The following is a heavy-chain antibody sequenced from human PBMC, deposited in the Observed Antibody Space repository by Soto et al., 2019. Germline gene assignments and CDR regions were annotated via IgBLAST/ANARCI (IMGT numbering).Heavy chain of an antibody. V-gene: IGHV1-18*01. CDR3: ARGRYGDY. J-gene: IGHJ4*02. CDR1: GYAFTTYG. D-gene: IGHD1-1*01. CDR2: ISAHNGNT. Sequence: QVHLVQSGAEVKKPGASVKVSCKGSGYAFTTYGITWVRQAPGQGLEWMGWISAHNGNTNYAQKPQGRVAVTRESSTSTAYMELRGLRSADTAVYYCARGRYGDYWGQGALVTVSS.